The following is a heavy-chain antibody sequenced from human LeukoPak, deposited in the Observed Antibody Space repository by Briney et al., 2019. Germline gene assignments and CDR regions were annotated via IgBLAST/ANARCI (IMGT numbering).Heavy chain of an antibody. CDR3: ARDEPVDTAMKYYYYYGMDV. CDR1: GYTFTGYY. V-gene: IGHV1-2*06. J-gene: IGHJ6*02. CDR2: INPNSGGT. Sequence: ASVKVSCKASGYTFTGYYMHWVRQAPGQGLEWMGRINPNSGGTNYAQKFQGRVTTTRDTSISTAYMELSRLRSDDTAVYYCARDEPVDTAMKYYYYYGMDVWGQGTTVTVSS. D-gene: IGHD5-18*01.